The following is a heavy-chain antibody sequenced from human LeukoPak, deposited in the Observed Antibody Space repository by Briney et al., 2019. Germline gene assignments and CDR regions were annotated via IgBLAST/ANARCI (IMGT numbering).Heavy chain of an antibody. CDR1: GGSISSYY. D-gene: IGHD1-26*01. Sequence: PSETLSLTCTVSGGSISSYYWSWIRQPPGKGLEWIGYIYYSGSTNYNPSLKSRVTISVDTSKNQFSLKLSSVTAADTAVYYCATAQRGPYYFDYWGQGTLVTVSS. CDR3: ATAQRGPYYFDY. CDR2: IYYSGST. V-gene: IGHV4-59*12. J-gene: IGHJ4*02.